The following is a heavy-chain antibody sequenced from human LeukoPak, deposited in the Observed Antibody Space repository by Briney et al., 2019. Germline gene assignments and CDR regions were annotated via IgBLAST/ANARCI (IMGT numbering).Heavy chain of an antibody. CDR2: ISYDGSNK. J-gene: IGHJ4*02. D-gene: IGHD4-17*01. V-gene: IGHV3-30*03. Sequence: GGSLRLSCAATGFTFSRYGMSWVRQAPGKGLEWVAVISYDGSNKYSADSVKGRFTISRDNSKNTLYLQMNSLRPEDTAVYYCATDHGFHYGAYFDYWGQGTLVTVSS. CDR3: ATDHGFHYGAYFDY. CDR1: GFTFSRYG.